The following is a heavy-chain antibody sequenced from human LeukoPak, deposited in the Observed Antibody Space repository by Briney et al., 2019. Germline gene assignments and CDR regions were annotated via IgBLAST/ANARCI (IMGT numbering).Heavy chain of an antibody. D-gene: IGHD2-15*01. V-gene: IGHV1-2*06. CDR1: GYTFTGYF. CDR2: INPSTGAT. Sequence: ASVKVSCKASGYTFTGYFIYWVRQAPGQGLEGMGRINPSTGATDYAQKFQGRVTVTRDTSISTAYMDLTRLTSDDTAVYYCARGLKYCIGGSCYSRNFDYWGQGTLVTVSS. CDR3: ARGLKYCIGGSCYSRNFDY. J-gene: IGHJ4*02.